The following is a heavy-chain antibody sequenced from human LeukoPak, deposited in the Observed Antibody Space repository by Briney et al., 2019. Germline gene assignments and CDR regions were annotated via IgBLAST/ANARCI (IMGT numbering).Heavy chain of an antibody. CDR3: AREAYYYDSSGYKYYYYYGMDV. D-gene: IGHD3-22*01. V-gene: IGHV3-66*01. CDR2: IYSGGST. CDR1: GFTVSSNY. Sequence: GGSLRLSCAASGFTVSSNYMSWLRQAPGKGLEWVSDIYSGGSTYYADSVKGRFTISRDNSKNTLYLQMNSLRAEDTAVYYCAREAYYYDSSGYKYYYYYGMDVWGQGTTVTVSS. J-gene: IGHJ6*02.